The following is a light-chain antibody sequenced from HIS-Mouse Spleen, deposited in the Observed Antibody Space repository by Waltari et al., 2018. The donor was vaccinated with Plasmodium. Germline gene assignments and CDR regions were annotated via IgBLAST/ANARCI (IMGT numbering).Light chain of an antibody. CDR3: CSYAGSSTYWV. CDR1: SSDGGSYNL. CDR2: DGS. Sequence: QSAMTQPASVSGSPGQTITISCTGTSSDGGSYNLCSWYQQHPGKASILVIYDGSKRASGVSLRVAGSKSGDTASLTISVVQATGAADSFCCSYAGSSTYWVFGGGTKLTVL. J-gene: IGLJ3*02. V-gene: IGLV2-23*01.